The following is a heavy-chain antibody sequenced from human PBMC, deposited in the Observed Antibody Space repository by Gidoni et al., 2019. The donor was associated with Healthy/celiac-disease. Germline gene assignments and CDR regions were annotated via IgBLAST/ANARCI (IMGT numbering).Heavy chain of an antibody. V-gene: IGHV3-73*02. D-gene: IGHD5-12*01. J-gene: IGHJ4*02. Sequence: EVQLVESGGGLVQPGGSLKLSCAASGFTFRGSAMHWVRQDSGKGLEWVGRIRRKANSYATAYAASVKGRFTISRDDSKNTAYLQMNSLKTEDTAVYYCTRSLGGYNYYNYWGQGTLVTVSS. CDR1: GFTFRGSA. CDR3: TRSLGGYNYYNY. CDR2: IRRKANSYAT.